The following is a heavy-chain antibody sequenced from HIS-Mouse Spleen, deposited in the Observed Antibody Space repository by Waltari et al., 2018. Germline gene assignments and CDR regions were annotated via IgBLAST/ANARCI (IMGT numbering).Heavy chain of an antibody. CDR3: AREIPYSSSWYDWYFDL. CDR1: GGSISSSSYY. Sequence: QLQLQESGPGLVKPSETLSLTCTVSGGSISSSSYYLGGIRQPPGKGREWIGSIYYSGSTYYNPSLKSRVTISVDTSKNQFSLKLSSVTAADTAVYYCAREIPYSSSWYDWYFDLWGRGTLVTVSS. J-gene: IGHJ2*01. V-gene: IGHV4-39*07. CDR2: IYYSGST. D-gene: IGHD6-13*01.